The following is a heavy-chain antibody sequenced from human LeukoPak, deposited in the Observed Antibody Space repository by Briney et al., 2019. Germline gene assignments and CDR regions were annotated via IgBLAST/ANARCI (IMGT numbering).Heavy chain of an antibody. Sequence: GGSLRLSCAASGFTFSSYAMSWVRQAPGKGLEWVSAISGSGGSTYYADSVKGRFTISRDNSKNTLYLQMSSLRAEDTAVYYCAKGPRGSSAAFDIWGQGTMVTVSS. J-gene: IGHJ3*02. CDR1: GFTFSSYA. CDR2: ISGSGGST. D-gene: IGHD1-26*01. V-gene: IGHV3-23*01. CDR3: AKGPRGSSAAFDI.